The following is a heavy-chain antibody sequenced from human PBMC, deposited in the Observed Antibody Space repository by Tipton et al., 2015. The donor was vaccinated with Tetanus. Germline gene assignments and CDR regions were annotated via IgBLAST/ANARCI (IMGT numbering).Heavy chain of an antibody. D-gene: IGHD4-17*01. J-gene: IGHJ4*02. CDR3: ARGFGAYWYYFDY. Sequence: SLTCTVSADSFTNFYWTWIRQPAGKGLEWIGRIDTSGITNYNPSLKSRVTMSVDTSKNQFSLKLSSVTAADTAVYYCARGFGAYWYYFDYWGQGTLVTVSS. V-gene: IGHV4-4*07. CDR2: IDTSGIT. CDR1: ADSFTNFY.